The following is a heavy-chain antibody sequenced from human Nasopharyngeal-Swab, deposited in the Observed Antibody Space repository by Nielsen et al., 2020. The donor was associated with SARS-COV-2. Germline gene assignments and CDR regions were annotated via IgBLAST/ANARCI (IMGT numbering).Heavy chain of an antibody. J-gene: IGHJ4*02. Sequence: GESLKISCAASGFIFSGYAMSWVRQAPGKGLEWVSAISGSGGSTYYADSVKGRFTISRDNSKNTLYLQMNSLRAEDTAVYYCAKGFYGDRDYWGQGTLVTVSS. D-gene: IGHD3-10*01. CDR2: ISGSGGST. CDR3: AKGFYGDRDY. CDR1: GFIFSGYA. V-gene: IGHV3-23*01.